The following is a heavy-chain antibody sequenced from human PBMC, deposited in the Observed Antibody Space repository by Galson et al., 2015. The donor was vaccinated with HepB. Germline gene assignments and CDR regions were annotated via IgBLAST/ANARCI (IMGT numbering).Heavy chain of an antibody. J-gene: IGHJ4*02. V-gene: IGHV4-39*01. CDR3: ARLPPPSTWYDETAEEVGY. CDR1: GGSISSSSYY. Sequence: ETLSLTCTVSGGSISSSSYYWGWIRQPPGKGLEWIGSIYYSGNTHYNPSLKSRVTISVDTSKNQFSLRLSSVTAADTAVYYCARLPPPSTWYDETAEEVGYWGQGTLVTVSS. D-gene: IGHD1-1*01. CDR2: IYYSGNT.